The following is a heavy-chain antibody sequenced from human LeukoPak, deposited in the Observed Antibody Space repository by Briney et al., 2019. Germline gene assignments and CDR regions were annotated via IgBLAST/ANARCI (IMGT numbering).Heavy chain of an antibody. CDR3: ARDRIRYYMNWFDP. D-gene: IGHD3-9*01. CDR2: INAGNGNT. CDR1: GYTFTTYA. Sequence: ASVKVSCKASGYTFTTYAMHWVRQAPGQRLEWIGWINAGNGNTKYSQKFQGRVTITRDTSAGIAYMELSSLRSEDTAVYYCARDRIRYYMNWFDPWGQGTLVTVSS. J-gene: IGHJ5*02. V-gene: IGHV1-3*01.